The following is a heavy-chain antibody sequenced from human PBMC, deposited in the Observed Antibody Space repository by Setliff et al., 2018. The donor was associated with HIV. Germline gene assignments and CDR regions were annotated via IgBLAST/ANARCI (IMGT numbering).Heavy chain of an antibody. D-gene: IGHD3-10*01. CDR2: INPNSGGT. V-gene: IGHV1-2*06. CDR3: ARDWAEDYYGSGSFQY. Sequence: ASVKVSCKASGYMFSGFHMHRVRQAAGQGLEWMGRINPNSGGTNYAQKFQGRVTMTRDTSISTAYMELSRLRSDDTAVYYCARDWAEDYYGSGSFQYWGQGTPVTVPQ. J-gene: IGHJ1*01. CDR1: GYMFSGFH.